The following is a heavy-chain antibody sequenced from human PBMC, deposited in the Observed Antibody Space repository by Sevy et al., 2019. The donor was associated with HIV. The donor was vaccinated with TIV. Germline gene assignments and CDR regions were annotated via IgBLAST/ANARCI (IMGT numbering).Heavy chain of an antibody. J-gene: IGHJ3*02. CDR1: GFTFSSYG. CDR3: ASWRGFYDYIWGSYAETFDI. D-gene: IGHD3-16*01. CDR2: ISYDGSNK. Sequence: GGSLRLSCAASGFTFSSYGMHWVLQAPGKGLEWVAVISYDGSNKYYADSVRGRFTISRDNSKNTLYLQMKSLRTEDTAVYYCASWRGFYDYIWGSYAETFDIWGQGTMVTVSS. V-gene: IGHV3-30*03.